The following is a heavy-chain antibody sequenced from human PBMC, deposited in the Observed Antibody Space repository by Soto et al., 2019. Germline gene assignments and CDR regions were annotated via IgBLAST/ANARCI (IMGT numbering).Heavy chain of an antibody. D-gene: IGHD6-19*01. CDR3: ARGSAVGGNWFDS. V-gene: IGHV1-2*02. CDR1: GYTFTAYY. CDR2: IKPNSGDT. Sequence: ASVKVSCKASGYTFTAYYIHSVRQAPGQGLECMGWIKPNSGDTGYTQKFQGRVTMTRDTSISTAYMELSSLRSDDTAMYYCARGSAVGGNWFDSWGQGTLVTVSS. J-gene: IGHJ5*01.